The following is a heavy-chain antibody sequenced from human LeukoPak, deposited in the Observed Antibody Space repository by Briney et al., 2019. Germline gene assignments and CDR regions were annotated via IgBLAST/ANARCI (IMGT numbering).Heavy chain of an antibody. CDR3: ARDMVRGVIGAFDI. J-gene: IGHJ3*02. CDR2: ISYEGGTT. Sequence: GGSLRLSCAGAGFTFSNYGMHWVRQAPGKGLEWVAVISYEGGTTYYADSVKGRFTISRDNSKNTLYLQMNSLRAEDTAVYYCARDMVRGVIGAFDIWGQGTMVTVSS. D-gene: IGHD3-10*01. CDR1: GFTFSNYG. V-gene: IGHV3-30*03.